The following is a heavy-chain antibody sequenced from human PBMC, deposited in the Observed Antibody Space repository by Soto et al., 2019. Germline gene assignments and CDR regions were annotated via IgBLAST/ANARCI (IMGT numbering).Heavy chain of an antibody. V-gene: IGHV3-30*18. CDR2: ISYDGSNK. CDR3: AKDHYSNYVYYYYGMDV. CDR1: GFTFSSYG. D-gene: IGHD4-4*01. J-gene: IGHJ6*02. Sequence: LRLSCAASGFTFSSYGMHWVRQAPGKGLEWVAVISYDGSNKYYADSVKGRFTISRDNSKNTLYLQMNSLRAEDTAVYYCAKDHYSNYVYYYYGMDVWGQGTTVTVSS.